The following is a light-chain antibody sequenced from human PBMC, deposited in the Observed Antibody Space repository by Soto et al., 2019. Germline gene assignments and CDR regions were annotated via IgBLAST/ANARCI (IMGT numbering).Light chain of an antibody. V-gene: IGKV3-20*01. CDR2: SAS. Sequence: EIVVTQSPGALSLSPGDRATLSCRASQSVSSSYLACYQQKPGQAPRLLIDSASSTATGIPDRVSGSGSGTAFTLTISRLEPEDFAVYYCHRFESSAYTFGRGTKLEIK. CDR3: HRFESSAYT. CDR1: QSVSSSY. J-gene: IGKJ2*01.